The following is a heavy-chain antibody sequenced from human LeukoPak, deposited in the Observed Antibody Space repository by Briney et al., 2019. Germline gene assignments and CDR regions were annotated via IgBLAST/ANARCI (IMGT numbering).Heavy chain of an antibody. CDR3: ARRGDYDILTGPQGRLGWFDP. CDR1: GGSISSSSYY. Sequence: PSETLSLTCTVSGGSISSSSYYWGWIRQPPGKGLEWIGSIYYSGSTYYNPSLKSRVTISVDTSKNQFSLKLSSVTAADTAVYYCARRGDYDILTGPQGRLGWFDPWGQGTLVTVSS. V-gene: IGHV4-39*01. CDR2: IYYSGST. D-gene: IGHD3-9*01. J-gene: IGHJ5*02.